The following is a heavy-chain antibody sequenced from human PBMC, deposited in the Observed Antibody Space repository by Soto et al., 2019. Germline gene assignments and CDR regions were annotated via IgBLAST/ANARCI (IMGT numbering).Heavy chain of an antibody. Sequence: SVKVSCKASGGTFSSYAISWVRQAPGQGLEWMGGIIPIFGTANYAQKFQGRVTITADESTSTAYMELSSLRSEDTAVYYCARLFWYSSSSRGGDDYFDYWGQGTLVTVSS. V-gene: IGHV1-69*13. J-gene: IGHJ4*02. CDR2: IIPIFGTA. CDR3: ARLFWYSSSSRGGDDYFDY. D-gene: IGHD6-6*01. CDR1: GGTFSSYA.